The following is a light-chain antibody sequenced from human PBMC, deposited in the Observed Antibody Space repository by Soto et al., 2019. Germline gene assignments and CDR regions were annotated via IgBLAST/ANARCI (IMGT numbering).Light chain of an antibody. CDR2: GAS. CDR3: QQSYNTPWT. Sequence: IRMTQSPSSLSASIGDTVTITCRASQNIRTYLHWYQHKPGQSPNLLIFGASNLHSGVPSRFSGSGSGTDYTLTISSLQPEDFATYYCQQSYNTPWTFGQGTKVDIK. V-gene: IGKV1-39*01. CDR1: QNIRTY. J-gene: IGKJ1*01.